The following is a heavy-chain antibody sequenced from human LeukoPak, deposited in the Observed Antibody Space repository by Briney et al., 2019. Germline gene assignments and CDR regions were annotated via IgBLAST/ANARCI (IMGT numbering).Heavy chain of an antibody. Sequence: PGGSLRLSCAASGFTFSSYGIYWVRQAPGKGLEWVAGIRYDGSDRSYADPVKGRFTISRDNSKNTVDLQMNSLRAEDTAVYYCARDNWGDGGYCRTLDYWGQGTLVTVSS. CDR2: IRYDGSDR. D-gene: IGHD2-21*01. J-gene: IGHJ4*02. V-gene: IGHV3-33*01. CDR3: ARDNWGDGGYCRTLDY. CDR1: GFTFSSYG.